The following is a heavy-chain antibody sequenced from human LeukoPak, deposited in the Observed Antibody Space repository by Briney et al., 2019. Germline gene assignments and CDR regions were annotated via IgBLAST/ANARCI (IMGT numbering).Heavy chain of an antibody. CDR3: ARARRPPYYYDSSGYYLDY. V-gene: IGHV4-4*02. D-gene: IGHD3-22*01. CDR1: GGSISSSNW. Sequence: SGTLSLTCAVSGGSISSSNWWSWVRQPPGKGLEWIGEIYHSGSTNYNPSLKSRVTISVDTSKNQFSLKLSSVTAADTAVYYCARARRPPYYYDSSGYYLDYWGQGTLVTVSS. CDR2: IYHSGST. J-gene: IGHJ4*02.